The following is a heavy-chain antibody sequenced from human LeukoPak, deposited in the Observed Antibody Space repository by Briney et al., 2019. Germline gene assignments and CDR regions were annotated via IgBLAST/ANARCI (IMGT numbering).Heavy chain of an antibody. D-gene: IGHD6-13*01. Sequence: GGSLRLSCAASKFTFSSYWMSWVRQAPGKGLEWVSGVSGSGISTYYADSVRGRFTISRDNSKNTVYLQMSSLRAEDTAVYYCAKTAYLATVGTPPDYWGQGTLVTVSS. J-gene: IGHJ4*02. CDR1: KFTFSSYW. CDR2: VSGSGIST. V-gene: IGHV3-23*01. CDR3: AKTAYLATVGTPPDY.